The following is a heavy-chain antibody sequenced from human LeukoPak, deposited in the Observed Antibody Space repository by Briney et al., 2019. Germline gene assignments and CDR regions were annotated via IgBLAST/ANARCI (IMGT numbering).Heavy chain of an antibody. J-gene: IGHJ6*02. D-gene: IGHD2/OR15-2a*01. Sequence: GTSLRLSCAASGFTFSDYAMHWVRQAPGKGLEWVAVIAYGGTYKHHAESLKGRFTISRDNSRDTLYLQINSLRPEDTALYYCARNKAITAFFGMDVWGQGTTVIVSS. CDR3: ARNKAITAFFGMDV. CDR1: GFTFSDYA. V-gene: IGHV3-30*03. CDR2: IAYGGTYK.